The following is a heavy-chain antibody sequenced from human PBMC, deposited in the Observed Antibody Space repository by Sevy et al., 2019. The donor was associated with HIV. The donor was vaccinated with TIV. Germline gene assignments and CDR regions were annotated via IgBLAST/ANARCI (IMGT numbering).Heavy chain of an antibody. CDR1: GFTFSSYA. CDR3: ARDHETVTIEYFQH. J-gene: IGHJ1*01. V-gene: IGHV3-30-3*01. CDR2: ISYDGSNK. Sequence: GGSLRLSCAASGFTFSSYAMHWVRQAPGKGLEWVAVISYDGSNKYYADSVKGRFTISRDNSKNTLYLQMNSLRAEDTAVYYCARDHETVTIEYFQHWGQGTLVTVSS. D-gene: IGHD4-17*01.